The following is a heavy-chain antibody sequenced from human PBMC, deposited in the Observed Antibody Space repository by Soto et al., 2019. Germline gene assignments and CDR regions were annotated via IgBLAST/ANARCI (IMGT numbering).Heavy chain of an antibody. CDR1: RFTFSSYS. CDR2: ISSSSSTI. CDR3: ARGSPVLVVAATLDWFDP. V-gene: IGHV3-48*02. D-gene: IGHD2-15*01. J-gene: IGHJ5*02. Sequence: EVQLVESGGGLVQPGGSLRLSCAASRFTFSSYSMNWVRQAPGKGLEWVSYISSSSSTIYYADSVKGRFTISRDNAKNSLYLQMNSLRDEDTAVYYCARGSPVLVVAATLDWFDPWGQGTLVTVSS.